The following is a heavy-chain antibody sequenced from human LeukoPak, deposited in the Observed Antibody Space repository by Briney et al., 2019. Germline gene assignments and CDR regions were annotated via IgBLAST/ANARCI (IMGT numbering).Heavy chain of an antibody. J-gene: IGHJ4*02. Sequence: SSETLSLTCAVYGGSFSGYYWSWIRQPPGKGLEWIGEINHSGSTNYNPSLKSRVTISVDTSKNQFSLKLSSVTAADTAVYYCARCSVVPYDFWTGYYNKYYFDYWGQGTLVTVSS. CDR1: GGSFSGYY. CDR2: INHSGST. V-gene: IGHV4-34*01. CDR3: ARCSVVPYDFWTGYYNKYYFDY. D-gene: IGHD3-3*01.